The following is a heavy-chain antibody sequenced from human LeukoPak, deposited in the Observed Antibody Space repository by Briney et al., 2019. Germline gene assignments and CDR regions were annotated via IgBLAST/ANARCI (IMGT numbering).Heavy chain of an antibody. CDR1: GYTFTSYG. D-gene: IGHD5-12*01. J-gene: IGHJ4*02. CDR3: ARASVDIVATSDY. V-gene: IGHV1-18*01. Sequence: ASVKVSCKASGYTFTSYGISWVRQAPGQGLEWMGWISGYNGNTNYAQNLQGRVTMTTDTSTSTVYMELRSLRSDDTAVYYCARASVDIVATSDYWGQGTLVTVSS. CDR2: ISGYNGNT.